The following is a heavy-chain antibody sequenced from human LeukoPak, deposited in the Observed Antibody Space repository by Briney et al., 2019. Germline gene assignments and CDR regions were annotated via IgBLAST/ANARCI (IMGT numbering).Heavy chain of an antibody. V-gene: IGHV3-21*01. CDR3: AKGGYYDSSGYTAQYYFDY. CDR1: GFTFSSYS. J-gene: IGHJ4*02. Sequence: GGSLRLSCAASGFTFSSYSMNWVRQAPGKGLEWVSSISSSSSYIYYADSVKGRFTISRDNSKNTLYLQMNSLRAEDTAVYYCAKGGYYDSSGYTAQYYFDYWGQGTLVTVSS. D-gene: IGHD3-22*01. CDR2: ISSSSSYI.